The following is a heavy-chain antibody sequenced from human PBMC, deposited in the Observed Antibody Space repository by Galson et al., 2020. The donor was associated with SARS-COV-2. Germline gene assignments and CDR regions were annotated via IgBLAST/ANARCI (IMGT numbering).Heavy chain of an antibody. CDR3: VTDPPASGWAFRD. D-gene: IGHD6-19*01. CDR2: IWSDRPHR. V-gene: IGHV3-33*01. CDR1: GFTLNTHA. Sequence: AELDDGGSLRLSCGAPGFTLNTHAMHWLRQASAKGLEWVAMIWSDRPHRYYADSVKGRFTISRDNSKNIVYLEINRLRPEDTAVYYCVTDPPASGWAFRDWGQGTQVTVSS. J-gene: IGHJ1*01.